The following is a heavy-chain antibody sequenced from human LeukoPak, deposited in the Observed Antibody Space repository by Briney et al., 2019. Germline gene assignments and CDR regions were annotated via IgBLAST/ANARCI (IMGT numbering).Heavy chain of an antibody. CDR3: AKPTTVTHAGWFDS. D-gene: IGHD4-17*01. V-gene: IGHV3-30*18. J-gene: IGHJ5*01. Sequence: PGGSLRLSWAASGXTFSSYGMHWVRQAPRKGLEWVAVISYDGSNKYYADSVKGRFTISRDDSKNTLYLQMNSLRAEDTAVYYCAKPTTVTHAGWFDSWGQGTLVTVSS. CDR2: ISYDGSNK. CDR1: GXTFSSYG.